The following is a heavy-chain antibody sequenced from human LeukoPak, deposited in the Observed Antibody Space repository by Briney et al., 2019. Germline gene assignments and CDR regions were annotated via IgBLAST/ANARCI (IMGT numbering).Heavy chain of an antibody. J-gene: IGHJ4*02. CDR3: ARRRDTYYYGSGSYYPIYYFGY. CDR2: ISGSGGST. CDR1: GFTFSSYS. Sequence: GGSLRLSCAASGFTFSSYSMNWVRQAPGKGLEWVSAISGSGGSTYYADSVKGRFTISRDNSKNTLYLQMNSLRAEDTAVYYCARRRDTYYYGSGSYYPIYYFGYWGQGTLVTVSS. D-gene: IGHD3-10*01. V-gene: IGHV3-23*01.